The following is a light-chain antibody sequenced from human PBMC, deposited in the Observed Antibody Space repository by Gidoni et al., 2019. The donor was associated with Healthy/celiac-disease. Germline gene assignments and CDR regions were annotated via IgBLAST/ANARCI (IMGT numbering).Light chain of an antibody. Sequence: DIQLTQSPSFLSASVGDRVTITCRASQGISSYLAWYQQKPGKAPKLLIYAASTLQSGVPSRFSGSGSGTDFTLTISRLQPEDFATYSCQQLNSYPVFGGGTKVEIK. V-gene: IGKV1-9*01. CDR2: AAS. CDR1: QGISSY. CDR3: QQLNSYPV. J-gene: IGKJ4*01.